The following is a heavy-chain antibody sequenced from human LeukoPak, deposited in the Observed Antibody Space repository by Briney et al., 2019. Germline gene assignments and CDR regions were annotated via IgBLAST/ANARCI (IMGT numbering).Heavy chain of an antibody. Sequence: GASVKVSCKASGGTFSSYAISWVRQAPGQGLEWMGRIIPILGIAKYAQKFEGRVTITADKSTSTAYMELSSMRSEDTAVYYCARGYCSDGSCYEYFQHWGQGTLVTVSS. V-gene: IGHV1-69*04. CDR1: GGTFSSYA. CDR3: ARGYCSDGSCYEYFQH. CDR2: IIPILGIA. D-gene: IGHD2-15*01. J-gene: IGHJ1*01.